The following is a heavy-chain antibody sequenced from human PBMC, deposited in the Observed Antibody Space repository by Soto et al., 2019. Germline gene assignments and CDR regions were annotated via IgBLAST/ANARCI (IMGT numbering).Heavy chain of an antibody. J-gene: IGHJ4*02. V-gene: IGHV3-13*01. CDR2: IGTAGDT. CDR3: ARGYCSSTSCYNFDY. D-gene: IGHD2-2*02. Sequence: GGSLRLSCAASGFTFSSYDMHWVRQATGKGLEWVSAIGTAGDTYYPGSVKGRFTISRENAKNSLYLQMNSLRAGDTAVYYCARGYCSSTSCYNFDYWGQGTLVTVSS. CDR1: GFTFSSYD.